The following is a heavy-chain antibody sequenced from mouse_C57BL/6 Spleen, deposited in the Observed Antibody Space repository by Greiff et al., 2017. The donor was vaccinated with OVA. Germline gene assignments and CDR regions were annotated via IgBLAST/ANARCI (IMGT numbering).Heavy chain of an antibody. V-gene: IGHV1-76*01. Sequence: QVQLQQSGAELVRPGASVKLSCKASGYTFTDYYINWVQQRPGQGLEWIARIYPGSGNTYYNEKFKGKATLTADKSSSTAYLQLSSLKSEDSDVYMCARCGTPSYYYAMDYWGQGTSVTVA. CDR3: ARCGTPSYYYAMDY. CDR1: GYTFTDYY. J-gene: IGHJ4*01. CDR2: IYPGSGNT. D-gene: IGHD3-3*01.